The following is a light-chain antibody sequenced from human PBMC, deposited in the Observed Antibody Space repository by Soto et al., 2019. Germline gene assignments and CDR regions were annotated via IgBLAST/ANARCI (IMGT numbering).Light chain of an antibody. CDR2: AAS. J-gene: IGKJ1*01. Sequence: IQLTQSPSSLSASVGDRVTITCRASQGISSYLAWYQQKPGKAPKLLIYAASTLQSGVPSRFSGSGSGTDFTLTISCLQSEDFATYYCQQYYSFPRTFGQGTKVDIK. V-gene: IGKV1-9*01. CDR3: QQYYSFPRT. CDR1: QGISSY.